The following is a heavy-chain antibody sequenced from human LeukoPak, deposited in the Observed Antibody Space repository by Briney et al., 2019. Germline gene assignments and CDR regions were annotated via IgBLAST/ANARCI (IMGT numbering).Heavy chain of an antibody. D-gene: IGHD2/OR15-2a*01. J-gene: IGHJ4*02. Sequence: ASVKVSCKSSGFTFTDYYIHWVRQAPGQGLEWVGYIGPHSSATSTTQEFQGIVTMTRDTSMSTAYMELTRLTSDDTAVYYCAREGNGLLSKDFDYWGQGTLVTVSS. CDR2: IGPHSSAT. CDR1: GFTFTDYY. CDR3: AREGNGLLSKDFDY. V-gene: IGHV1-2*02.